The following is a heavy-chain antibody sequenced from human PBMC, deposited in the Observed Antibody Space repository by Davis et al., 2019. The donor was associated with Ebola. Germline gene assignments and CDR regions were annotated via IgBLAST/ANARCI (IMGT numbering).Heavy chain of an antibody. CDR1: GYTLTELS. J-gene: IGHJ5*02. V-gene: IGHV1-24*01. Sequence: ASVKVSCKVSGYTLTELSMHWVRQAPGKGLEWMGGFDPEDGETIYAQKFQGRVTMTEDTSTDTAYMELSSLRSEDTAVYYCATIRAHHANNWFDPWGQGTLVTVSS. CDR3: ATIRAHHANNWFDP. D-gene: IGHD3-10*01. CDR2: FDPEDGET.